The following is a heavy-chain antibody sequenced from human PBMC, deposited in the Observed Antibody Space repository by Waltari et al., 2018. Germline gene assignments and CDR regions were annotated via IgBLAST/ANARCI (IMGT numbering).Heavy chain of an antibody. J-gene: IGHJ4*02. CDR1: GGSISSGGYY. CDR3: ARDVGMITFGGVIGGHFDY. V-gene: IGHV4-31*03. D-gene: IGHD3-16*02. CDR2: IYYRGIT. Sequence: QVQLQESGPGLVKPSQTLSLTCTVSGGSISSGGYYWSWIRQHPGKGLEWIGYIYYRGITYYNPSLKSRVTISVDTSKNQFSLKPSSVTAADTAVDYCARDVGMITFGGVIGGHFDYWGQGTLVTVSS.